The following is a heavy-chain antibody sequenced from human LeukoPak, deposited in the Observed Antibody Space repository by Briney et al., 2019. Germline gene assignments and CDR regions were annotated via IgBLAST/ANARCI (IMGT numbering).Heavy chain of an antibody. V-gene: IGHV3-21*01. CDR1: GFTFSSYS. D-gene: IGHD6-19*01. Sequence: GGSLRLSCAASGFTFSSYSMNWVRQAPGKGLEWVSSISSSSSYIYYADSVKGRFTIPRDNAKNSLYLQMNSLRAEDTAVYYCARSAAYSSDSRRTPDDYWGQGTLVTVSS. CDR2: ISSSSSYI. CDR3: ARSAAYSSDSRRTPDDY. J-gene: IGHJ4*02.